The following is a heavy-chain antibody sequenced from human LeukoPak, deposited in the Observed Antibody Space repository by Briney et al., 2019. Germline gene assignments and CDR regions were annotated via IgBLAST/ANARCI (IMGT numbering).Heavy chain of an antibody. CDR2: ISWNSGSI. V-gene: IGHV3-9*01. J-gene: IGHJ5*02. D-gene: IGHD6-13*01. CDR3: ASRSINWYRGNNWFAP. Sequence: GGSLRLSCAASGFTFDDYAMHWVRQAPGKGLEWVSGISWNSGSIGYADSVKGRFTISRDNAKNSLYLQMDSLRVEDTAVYYCASRSINWYRGNNWFAPWGQGTLVTASS. CDR1: GFTFDDYA.